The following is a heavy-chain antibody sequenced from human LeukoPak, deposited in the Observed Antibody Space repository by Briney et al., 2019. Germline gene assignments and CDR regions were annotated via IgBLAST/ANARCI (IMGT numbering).Heavy chain of an antibody. V-gene: IGHV3-48*01. Sequence: GGSLRLSCAASGFTFSSYSMNWVRQAPGKGLEWVSYISSSSSTIYYTDSVKGRFTISRDNAKNSLYLQMNSLRAEDTAVYYCARDHNGDYGVFDYWGQGTLATVSS. CDR3: ARDHNGDYGVFDY. CDR1: GFTFSSYS. CDR2: ISSSSSTI. D-gene: IGHD4-17*01. J-gene: IGHJ4*02.